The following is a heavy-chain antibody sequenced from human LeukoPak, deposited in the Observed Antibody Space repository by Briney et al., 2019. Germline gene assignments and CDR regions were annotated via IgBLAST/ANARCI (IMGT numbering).Heavy chain of an antibody. J-gene: IGHJ4*02. V-gene: IGHV4-34*01. D-gene: IGHD6-6*01. CDR1: GGSFSGYY. Sequence: SETLSLTCAVYGGSFSGYYWSWIRQPPGEGLEWIGEINHSGSTNYNPSLKSRVTISVDTSKNQFSLKLSSVTAADTAVYYCARLVPDYWGQGTLVTVSS. CDR3: ARLVPDY. CDR2: INHSGST.